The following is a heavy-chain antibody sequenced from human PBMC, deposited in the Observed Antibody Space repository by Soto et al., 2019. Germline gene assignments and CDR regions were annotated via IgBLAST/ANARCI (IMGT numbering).Heavy chain of an antibody. CDR3: AANRGYNYYYGMDV. CDR2: ISGSGGST. CDR1: GFTFSTYS. D-gene: IGHD3-22*01. V-gene: IGHV3-23*01. J-gene: IGHJ6*02. Sequence: GGSLSLSCAASGFTFSTYSMNWVRQAPGKGLEWVSAISGSGGSTYYADSVKGRFTISRDNSKNTLYLQMNSLRAEDTAVYYCAANRGYNYYYGMDVWGQGTTVTVSS.